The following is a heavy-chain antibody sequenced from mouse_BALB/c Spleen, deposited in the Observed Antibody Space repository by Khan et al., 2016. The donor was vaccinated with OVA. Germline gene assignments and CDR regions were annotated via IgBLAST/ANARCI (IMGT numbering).Heavy chain of an antibody. V-gene: IGHV9-3-1*01. J-gene: IGHJ3*01. Sequence: QIQLVQSGPELKKPGETVKISCKASGYTRTNYGMNWVKQAPGKGLKWMGWINTYTGEATYADDFKGRFACSLETSASTAYLQINNLKNEYTATYFCSRSNGNYWFAYWGQGTLVTVSA. CDR3: SRSNGNYWFAY. CDR2: INTYTGEA. D-gene: IGHD2-1*01. CDR1: GYTRTNYG.